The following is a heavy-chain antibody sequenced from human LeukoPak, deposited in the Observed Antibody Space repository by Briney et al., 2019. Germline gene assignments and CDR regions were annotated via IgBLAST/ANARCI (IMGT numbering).Heavy chain of an antibody. V-gene: IGHV4-39*01. Sequence: SETLSLTCTVSGGSISSSSYYWGWIRQPPGKGLEWIGSIYYSGNAYYNPSLKSRATISVDTSKKQFSLRLTSMTPADTAVYYCARPPGDSDYWGQGTLVTVSS. CDR1: GGSISSSSYY. CDR3: ARPPGDSDY. J-gene: IGHJ4*02. D-gene: IGHD4-17*01. CDR2: IYYSGNA.